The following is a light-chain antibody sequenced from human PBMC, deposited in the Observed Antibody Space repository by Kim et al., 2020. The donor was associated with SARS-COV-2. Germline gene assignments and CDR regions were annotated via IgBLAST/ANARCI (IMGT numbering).Light chain of an antibody. CDR1: SGYSNYQ. V-gene: IGLV9-49*01. CDR3: GADHGSGSNFVWV. CDR2: VGTGGIVG. J-gene: IGLJ3*02. Sequence: CTLGSGYSNYQVDWYQQRPGKGPRFVMRVGTGGIVGSKGDGIPDRFSVLGSGLNRYLTIKNVQEEDESDFHCGADHGSGSNFVWVFGGGTKVTVL.